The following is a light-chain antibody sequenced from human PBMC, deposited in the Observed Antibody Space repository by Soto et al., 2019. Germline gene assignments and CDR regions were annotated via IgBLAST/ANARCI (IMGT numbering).Light chain of an antibody. CDR2: AAS. CDR1: QSISMY. J-gene: IGKJ5*01. Sequence: DIQMTQSPSSLSASVGDRVTITCRASQSISMYLNWYQQKPGKAPKLLIYAASSLQSGVPSRFSGSGSGTDFTLTISSLQPEDFATYYCQQSYSNITFGQGTRLEIK. V-gene: IGKV1-39*01. CDR3: QQSYSNIT.